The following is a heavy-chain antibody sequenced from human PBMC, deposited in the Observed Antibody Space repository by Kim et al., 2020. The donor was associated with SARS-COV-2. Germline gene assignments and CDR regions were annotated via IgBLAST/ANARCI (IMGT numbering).Heavy chain of an antibody. CDR3: EASDY. V-gene: IGHV3-23*01. Sequence: ISASGLGTHYADSVRGRFTISRDNSRSTLSLQMNFLRAEDTAIYYCEASDYWGQGSLVTVSS. CDR2: ISASGLGT. J-gene: IGHJ4*02.